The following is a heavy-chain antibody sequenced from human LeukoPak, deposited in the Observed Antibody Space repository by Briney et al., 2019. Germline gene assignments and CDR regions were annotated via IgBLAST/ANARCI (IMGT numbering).Heavy chain of an antibody. CDR3: AKALGYSNSRRSGDY. CDR2: ISYDGSNK. Sequence: GGSLRLSCAASGFTFSSYGMHWVRQAPGKGLEWVAVISYDGSNKYYADSVKGRFTISRDNSKNTLYLQMNSLGAEDTAVYYCAKALGYSNSRRSGDYWGQGTLVTVSS. J-gene: IGHJ4*02. V-gene: IGHV3-30*18. D-gene: IGHD4-11*01. CDR1: GFTFSSYG.